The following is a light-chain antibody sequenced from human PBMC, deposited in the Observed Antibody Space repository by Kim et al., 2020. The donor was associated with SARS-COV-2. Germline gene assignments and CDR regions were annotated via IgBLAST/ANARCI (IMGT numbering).Light chain of an antibody. J-gene: IGLJ2*01. CDR1: NLGSRY. CDR2: QDN. Sequence: SYELTQPPSVSVSPGQTASITCSGDNLGSRYVTWYLQRPGQSPVLVIYQDNKRPSGIPERFSGSTSGNTATLTISGAQAIDEADYYCQAWDNAIVFGGGT. CDR3: QAWDNAIV. V-gene: IGLV3-1*01.